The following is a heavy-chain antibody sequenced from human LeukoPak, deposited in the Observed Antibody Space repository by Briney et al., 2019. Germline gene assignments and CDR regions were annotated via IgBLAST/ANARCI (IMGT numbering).Heavy chain of an antibody. CDR1: GYTFTSYA. CDR3: ARDPQLWPPNFDY. CDR2: ISAYNGNT. Sequence: GASVKVSCKASGYTFTSYAMNWVRQAPGQGLEWMGWISAYNGNTNYAQKLQGRVTMTTDTSTSTAYMELRSLRSDDTAVYYCARDPQLWPPNFDYWGQGTLVTVSS. D-gene: IGHD5-18*01. J-gene: IGHJ4*02. V-gene: IGHV1-18*01.